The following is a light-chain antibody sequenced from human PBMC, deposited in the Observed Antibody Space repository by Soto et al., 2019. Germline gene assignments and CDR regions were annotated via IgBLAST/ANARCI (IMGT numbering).Light chain of an antibody. CDR1: SSDVGGYNY. V-gene: IGLV2-14*01. J-gene: IGLJ2*01. Sequence: QSALTQPASVSGSPGQAITISCTGTSSDVGGYNYVSWYQKHPGKAPKFMIYEVSNRPSGVSNRFSGSKSGNTASLTISGLQAEDEADYYCSSYTRNSTLVFGGGTKVTVL. CDR3: SSYTRNSTLV. CDR2: EVS.